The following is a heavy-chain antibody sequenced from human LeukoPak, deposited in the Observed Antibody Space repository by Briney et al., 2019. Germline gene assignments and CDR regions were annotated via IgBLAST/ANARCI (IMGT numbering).Heavy chain of an antibody. J-gene: IGHJ5*02. CDR2: IYHSGST. CDR1: GGSISSSNW. V-gene: IGHV4-4*02. CDR3: AREITMIVGTNWFDP. D-gene: IGHD3-22*01. Sequence: PSETLSLTCAVSGGSISSSNWWSWVRQPPGKGLEWIGEIYHSGSTNYNPSLKSRVTISVDKSKNQFSLKLSSVTAADTAVYYCAREITMIVGTNWFDPWGQGTLVTVSS.